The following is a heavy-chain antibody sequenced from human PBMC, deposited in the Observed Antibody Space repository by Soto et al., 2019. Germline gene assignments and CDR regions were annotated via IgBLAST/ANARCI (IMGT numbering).Heavy chain of an antibody. D-gene: IGHD3-10*01. CDR1: GFTFSSYW. V-gene: IGHV3-74*01. CDR3: ARGRFAARSAAYFDY. Sequence: LRLSCAGSGFTFSSYWMHWVRQAPGKGLVWVSRINSDGSSTSYADSVKGRFTISRDNAKNTLYLQMNSLRAEDTAVYYCARGRFAARSAAYFDYWGQGTLVTVSS. J-gene: IGHJ4*02. CDR2: INSDGSST.